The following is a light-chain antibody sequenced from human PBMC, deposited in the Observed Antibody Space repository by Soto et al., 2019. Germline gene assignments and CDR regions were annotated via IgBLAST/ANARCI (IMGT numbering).Light chain of an antibody. CDR1: QSVSSY. V-gene: IGKV3-11*01. Sequence: EIVLTQSPATLSLSPGERATLSCRASQSVSSYLAWYQQKPGQAPRLLIYDASNRATGIPARFSGSGSGTDFTLTISSLEPEDFAVYYCQQCNNWPQWTFGQGTKVDI. CDR3: QQCNNWPQWT. CDR2: DAS. J-gene: IGKJ1*01.